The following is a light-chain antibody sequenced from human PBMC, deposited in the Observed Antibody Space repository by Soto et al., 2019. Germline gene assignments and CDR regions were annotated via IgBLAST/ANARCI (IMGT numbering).Light chain of an antibody. CDR3: QQYHSAPQS. J-gene: IGKJ1*01. CDR2: WAP. V-gene: IGKV4-1*01. CDR1: QSVLYSPNNKNY. Sequence: DIVMTQSPDSLAVSLGERATINCKSSQSVLYSPNNKNYLAWYQQKPGQPPKLLIYWAPTRESGVPDRFSGSGSGTDFTLTISSLQAEDVAFYYCQQYHSAPQSFGQGTKVEIK.